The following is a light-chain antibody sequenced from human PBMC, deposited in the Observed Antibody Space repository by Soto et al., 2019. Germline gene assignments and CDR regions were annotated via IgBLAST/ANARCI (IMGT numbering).Light chain of an antibody. Sequence: EIVLTQSPGTLSLSPGERATLSCRASQSVGSNYLAWYQQKPGQAPRLLIYGASSRASGIPDRFSGSGSGTDFTLTISRLEPEDFAVYYCQQYRTSPPMYTFGQGTKLEIK. CDR1: QSVGSNY. J-gene: IGKJ2*01. CDR2: GAS. V-gene: IGKV3-20*01. CDR3: QQYRTSPPMYT.